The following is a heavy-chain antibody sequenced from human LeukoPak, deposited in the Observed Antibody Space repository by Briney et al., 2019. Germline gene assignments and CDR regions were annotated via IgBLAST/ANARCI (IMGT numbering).Heavy chain of an antibody. CDR1: GGSISSYY. J-gene: IGHJ3*02. D-gene: IGHD3-22*01. V-gene: IGHV4-59*01. CDR2: IYYNGST. CDR3: ARWASYYYDSSGYDDAFDI. Sequence: SETLSLTCTVSGGSISSYYWSWLRQPPGKGLEWIGYIYYNGSTNYNPSLKSRVTISVDTSKNQFSLKLSSVTAADTAVYYCARWASYYYDSSGYDDAFDIWGQGTMVTVSS.